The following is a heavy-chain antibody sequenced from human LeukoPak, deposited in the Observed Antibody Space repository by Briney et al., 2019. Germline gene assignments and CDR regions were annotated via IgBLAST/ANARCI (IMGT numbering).Heavy chain of an antibody. D-gene: IGHD6-13*01. V-gene: IGHV3-74*01. CDR3: ARAGEAAAGYYYYGMDV. CDR2: INSDGSST. CDR1: GFTFSTYW. J-gene: IGHJ6*02. Sequence: GGSLRPSCAASGFTFSTYWMHWVRQAPGKGLGWVSRINSDGSSTSYADSVKGRFTISRDNAKNTLYLQMNSLRAEDTAVYYCARAGEAAAGYYYYGMDVWGQGTTVTVSS.